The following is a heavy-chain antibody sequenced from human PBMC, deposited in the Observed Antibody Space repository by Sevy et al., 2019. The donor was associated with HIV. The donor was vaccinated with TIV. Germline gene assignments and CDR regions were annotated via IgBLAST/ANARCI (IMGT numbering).Heavy chain of an antibody. CDR1: GFTFSSHA. J-gene: IGHJ4*02. CDR3: SKPIYFYDNSGYSGDY. Sequence: GGSLRLSCVASGFTFSSHAMNWVRQVPGKGLEWVSSIGTNGDGRYYADSVKGRFTISRDNSKSTLYLQMNSLRAEDTALCYCSKPIYFYDNSGYSGDYWGQGIRVTVSS. V-gene: IGHV3-23*01. CDR2: IGTNGDGR. D-gene: IGHD3-22*01.